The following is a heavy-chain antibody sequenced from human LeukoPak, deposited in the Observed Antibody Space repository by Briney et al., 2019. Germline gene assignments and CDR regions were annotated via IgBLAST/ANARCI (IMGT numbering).Heavy chain of an antibody. J-gene: IGHJ4*02. Sequence: GASVKVSCKASGYIFASYGISWVRQAPGQGREWMGWISAYNGDTKYAQNLQGRVTLTTDTSTGTAYMELRSLTSDDTALYYCARDTALIITPGGPDYWGRGTLITVSS. CDR2: ISAYNGDT. D-gene: IGHD3-10*01. V-gene: IGHV1-18*01. CDR1: GYIFASYG. CDR3: ARDTALIITPGGPDY.